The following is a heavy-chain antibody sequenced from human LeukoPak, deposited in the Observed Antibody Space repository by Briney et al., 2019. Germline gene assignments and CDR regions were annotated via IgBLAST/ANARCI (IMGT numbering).Heavy chain of an antibody. D-gene: IGHD5-18*01. CDR3: AKFDTVMVNHDAFDI. Sequence: GGSLRLSCRASGFMFSSYGMHWVRQAPGKGLDWMDYIQHDGSGQFYADSVKGRFTISRDNSKNTVYLQMNSLRVEDTALYYCAKFDTVMVNHDAFDIWGLGTIVTVSS. V-gene: IGHV3-30*02. CDR2: IQHDGSGQ. J-gene: IGHJ3*02. CDR1: GFMFSSYG.